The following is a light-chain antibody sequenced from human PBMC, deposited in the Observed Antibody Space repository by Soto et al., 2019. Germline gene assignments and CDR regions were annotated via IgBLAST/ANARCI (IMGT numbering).Light chain of an antibody. J-gene: IGKJ1*01. CDR1: QLISTY. CDR2: GAS. Sequence: DMQMTQSPSSLSASVGDRVAITCRASQLISTYLNWYQLKPGKAPKLLIYGASSLQTGVPSRFSGSGSGTEFTLTISSLQPDDFATYYCQQYNSYRTFGQGTKVDIK. V-gene: IGKV1-5*01. CDR3: QQYNSYRT.